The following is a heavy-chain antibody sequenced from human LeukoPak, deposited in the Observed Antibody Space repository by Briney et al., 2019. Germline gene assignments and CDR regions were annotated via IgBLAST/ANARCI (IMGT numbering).Heavy chain of an antibody. Sequence: GRSLRLSGAASGFTFSSYGMHWVRQAPGKGLEWVAVISYDGSNKYYADSVKGRFTISRDNSKNTLYLQMNSLRAEDTAVYYCAKDLAGTRYTYYFDYWGQGTLVTVSS. J-gene: IGHJ4*02. V-gene: IGHV3-30*18. CDR3: AKDLAGTRYTYYFDY. D-gene: IGHD1-1*01. CDR1: GFTFSSYG. CDR2: ISYDGSNK.